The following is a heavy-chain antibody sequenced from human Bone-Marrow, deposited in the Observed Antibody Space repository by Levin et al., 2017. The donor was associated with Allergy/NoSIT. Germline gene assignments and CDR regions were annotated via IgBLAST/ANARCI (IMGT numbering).Heavy chain of an antibody. Sequence: PSETLSLTCTVSGASISSSGYYWGWIRQPPGKGLEWIGSIYHSGSTYYNPSLKSRVTISIDTSKNRISLSLTSVTAGDTAVYYCARVLTTVTNANLWGQGTLVTVSS. CDR3: ARVLTTVTNANL. D-gene: IGHD4-17*01. V-gene: IGHV4-39*01. CDR2: IYHSGST. J-gene: IGHJ4*02. CDR1: GASISSSGYY.